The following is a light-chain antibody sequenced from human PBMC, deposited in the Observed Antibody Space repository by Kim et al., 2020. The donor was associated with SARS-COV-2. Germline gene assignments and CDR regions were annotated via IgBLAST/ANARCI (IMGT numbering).Light chain of an antibody. CDR2: GAS. J-gene: IGKJ1*01. V-gene: IGKV3-20*01. Sequence: SPGERATPSCRASQSVSSSYLAWYPQKPGQAPRLLIYGASSRATGIPDRFSGSGSGTDFTLTISRLEPEDFAVYYCQQYGSSPGTFGQGTKVDIK. CDR1: QSVSSSY. CDR3: QQYGSSPGT.